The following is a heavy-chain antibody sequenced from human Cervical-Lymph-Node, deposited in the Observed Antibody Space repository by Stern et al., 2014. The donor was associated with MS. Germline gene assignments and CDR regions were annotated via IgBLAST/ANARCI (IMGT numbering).Heavy chain of an antibody. Sequence: MQLVESGGGVVQPGRSLRLSCAASGFTFSSYGMHWVRQAPGKGLEWVAVIWYDGSNKYYADSVKGRFTISRDNSKNTLYLQMNSLRAEDTAVYYCARDRGLGDYIDYWGQGTLVTVSS. CDR1: GFTFSSYG. D-gene: IGHD3-16*01. V-gene: IGHV3-33*01. CDR3: ARDRGLGDYIDY. CDR2: IWYDGSNK. J-gene: IGHJ4*02.